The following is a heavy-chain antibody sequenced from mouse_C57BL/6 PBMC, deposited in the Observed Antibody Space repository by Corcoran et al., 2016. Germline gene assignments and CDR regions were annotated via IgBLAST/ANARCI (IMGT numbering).Heavy chain of an antibody. J-gene: IGHJ4*01. Sequence: QVQLKQSGAELVKPGASVKISCKASGYTFTDYYINWVKQRPGQGLEWIGKIGPGSGSTYYNEKFKGKATLTADKSSSTAYMQLSSLTSEDSAVYFCARFLTTVVAYYYAMDYWGQGTSVTVSS. CDR1: GYTFTDYY. D-gene: IGHD1-1*01. V-gene: IGHV1-77*01. CDR2: IGPGSGST. CDR3: ARFLTTVVAYYYAMDY.